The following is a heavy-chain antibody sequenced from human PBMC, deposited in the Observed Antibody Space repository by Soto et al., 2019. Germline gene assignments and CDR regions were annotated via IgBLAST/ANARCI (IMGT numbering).Heavy chain of an antibody. CDR3: ARTEAGAFHI. Sequence: QVQLQESGPGLVKPSGILSLTCAVSGGSLTTFNWWSWVRQPPGKGLEWIGEIHHIGTTNYNPSLDSRVTISLDKSRNHFSLTLISVTAADSAVYYCARTEAGAFHIWGQGKMNTVSS. J-gene: IGHJ3*02. V-gene: IGHV4-4*02. CDR1: GGSLTTFNW. CDR2: IHHIGTT. D-gene: IGHD3-10*01.